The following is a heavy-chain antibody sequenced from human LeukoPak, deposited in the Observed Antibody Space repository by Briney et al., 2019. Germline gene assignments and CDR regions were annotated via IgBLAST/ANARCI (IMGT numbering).Heavy chain of an antibody. J-gene: IGHJ4*02. CDR1: GFTFYTYD. CDR3: ARILGRAAGSDFYFDY. CDR2: ISYHGHRT. D-gene: IGHD6-13*01. Sequence: GGSLRLSCVASGFTFYTYDMSWVRQVPGKGLEWVSSISYHGHRTYYTDSVKGRFTISRDNSKNTLYLQLNSLRVEDTAIYYCARILGRAAGSDFYFDYWGPGTVVTVFS. V-gene: IGHV3-23*01.